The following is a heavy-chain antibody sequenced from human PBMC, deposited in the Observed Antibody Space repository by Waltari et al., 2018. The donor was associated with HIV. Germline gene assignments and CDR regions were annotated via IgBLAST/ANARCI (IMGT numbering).Heavy chain of an antibody. Sequence: QVQLHESGPGMVKPSETLSLTCAVSGYFISSDYYWGWIRQPPGKGLEWIGSASRSGSTYYSPSLKSRVTISLDTSKNQFSLKLNSVAAADTTVYYCGSGSRRGHSHGIDYWGQGTLVTVSS. D-gene: IGHD5-18*01. CDR1: GYFISSDYY. CDR2: ASRSGST. J-gene: IGHJ4*02. CDR3: GSGSRRGHSHGIDY. V-gene: IGHV4-38-2*01.